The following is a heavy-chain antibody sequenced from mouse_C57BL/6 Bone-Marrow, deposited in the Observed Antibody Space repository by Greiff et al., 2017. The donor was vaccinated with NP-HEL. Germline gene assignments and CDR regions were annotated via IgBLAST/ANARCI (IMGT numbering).Heavy chain of an antibody. CDR3: ARGGIYGNYWYFDF. Sequence: VQLQQSGPGLVKPSQSLSLTCSVTGYSITSGYYWNWIRQFPGNKLEWMGYISYDGSNNYNPSLKNRISITRDTSKNQFFLKLNSVTTEDTATYYCARGGIYGNYWYFDFWGTGTTVTVSS. V-gene: IGHV3-6*01. D-gene: IGHD2-1*01. CDR1: GYSITSGYY. J-gene: IGHJ1*03. CDR2: ISYDGSN.